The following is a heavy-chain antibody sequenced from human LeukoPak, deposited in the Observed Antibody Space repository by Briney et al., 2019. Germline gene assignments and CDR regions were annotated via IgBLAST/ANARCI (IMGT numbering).Heavy chain of an antibody. V-gene: IGHV4-38-2*02. D-gene: IGHD2-15*01. CDR1: GGSISSYY. CDR2: IHHSGST. Sequence: PSETLSLTCTVSGGSISSYYWGWIRQPPGKGLEWIGSIHHSGSTYYNPSLKSRVTISVDTSKNQFSLKLNSVTAAETAVFYCARGGYCNGGYCYADFDSWGQGTLVTVSS. J-gene: IGHJ4*02. CDR3: ARGGYCNGGYCYADFDS.